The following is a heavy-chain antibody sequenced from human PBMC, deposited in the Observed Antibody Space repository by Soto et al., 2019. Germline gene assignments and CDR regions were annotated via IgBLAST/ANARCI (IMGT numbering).Heavy chain of an antibody. Sequence: SVKVSCKASGGTFGNLGISWLRQAPGQGLEWMGGTIPIFDTPHYAEKFRDRLTITADATSTAYMELTSLSSEDTATYYCARDREDGSETKYNWFESWGQGTLVTVSS. CDR1: GGTFGNLG. J-gene: IGHJ5*01. CDR3: ARDREDGSETKYNWFES. CDR2: TIPIFDTP. D-gene: IGHD3-10*01. V-gene: IGHV1-69*13.